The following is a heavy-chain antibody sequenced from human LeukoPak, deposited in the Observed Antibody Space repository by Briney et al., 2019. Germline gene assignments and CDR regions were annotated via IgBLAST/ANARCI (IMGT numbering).Heavy chain of an antibody. J-gene: IGHJ4*02. CDR3: AKGGASVTRYVDD. CDR1: GFTFSSYS. CDR2: MSNSGEST. D-gene: IGHD4-17*01. Sequence: GGSLRLSCAASGFTFSSYSMQWVRQTPGKGLEWVGVMSNSGESTYYGEAVKGRFTISRDNSQNTLYLQMNSLRPEDTAVYYCAKGGASVTRYVDDCGRGTLVIVSS. V-gene: IGHV3-30*18.